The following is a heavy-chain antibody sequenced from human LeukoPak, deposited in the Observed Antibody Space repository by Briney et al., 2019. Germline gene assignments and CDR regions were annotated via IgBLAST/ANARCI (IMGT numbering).Heavy chain of an antibody. CDR2: ISSSSSYI. V-gene: IGHV3-21*04. CDR1: EFTFSSYT. CDR3: ATDREWLGFDP. Sequence: PGGSLRLSCAASEFTFSSYTMTWVRQAPGKGLEWVSSISSSSSYIYYVASVKGRFTISRDNSKNTLYLQMNSLRAEDTAVYYCATDREWLGFDPWGQGTLVTVSS. J-gene: IGHJ5*02. D-gene: IGHD6-19*01.